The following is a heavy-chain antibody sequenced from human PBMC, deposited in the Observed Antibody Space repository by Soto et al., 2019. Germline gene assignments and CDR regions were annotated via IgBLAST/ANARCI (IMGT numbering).Heavy chain of an antibody. CDR2: INSGGNT. Sequence: GGSLRLSCAASGFTLSSYAMSWVRQAPGKGLEWVSSINSGGNTYYADSVKGRFPISRDNSKSTLYLQMNSLRVEDTAVYYCAKSGGLCSSTSCYFGPSDIWGQGTMVTVSS. V-gene: IGHV3-23*01. J-gene: IGHJ3*02. CDR3: AKSGGLCSSTSCYFGPSDI. D-gene: IGHD2-2*01. CDR1: GFTLSSYA.